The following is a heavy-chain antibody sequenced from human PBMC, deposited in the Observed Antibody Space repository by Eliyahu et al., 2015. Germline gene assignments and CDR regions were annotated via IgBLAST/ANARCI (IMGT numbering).Heavy chain of an antibody. D-gene: IGHD4/OR15-4a*01. CDR1: GGSFSGYY. CDR2: INHSGST. J-gene: IGHJ4*02. CDR3: ARVGAGPYYFDY. Sequence: QVQLQQWGAGLLKPSETLSLTCAVXGGSFSGYYWSWIRQPPGKGLEWIGEINHSGSTNYNPSLKSRVTISVDTSKNQFSLKLSSVTAADTAVYYCARVGAGPYYFDYWGQGTLVTVSS. V-gene: IGHV4-34*01.